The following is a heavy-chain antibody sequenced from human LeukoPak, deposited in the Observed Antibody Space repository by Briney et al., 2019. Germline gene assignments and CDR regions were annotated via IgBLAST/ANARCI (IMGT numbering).Heavy chain of an antibody. Sequence: SEALSLTCTVSGGSVSSGSYYWSWIRQPPGKGLEWIGYIYYSGSTNYNPSLKSRVTISVDTSKNQFSLKLSSVTAADTAVYYCARRDTAMANGLDYGRQGTPVTVS. D-gene: IGHD5-18*01. CDR1: GGSVSSGSYY. V-gene: IGHV4-61*01. J-gene: IGHJ4*02. CDR3: ARRDTAMANGLDY. CDR2: IYYSGST.